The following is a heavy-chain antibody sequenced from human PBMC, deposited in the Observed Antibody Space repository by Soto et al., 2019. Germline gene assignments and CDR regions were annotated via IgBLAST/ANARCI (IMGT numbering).Heavy chain of an antibody. Sequence: SETLSLTCTVSGGSISSYYWSWIRQPPGKGLEWIGYIYYSGSTNYNPSLKSRVTISVDTSKNQFSLKLTSVTAADTAVYYCARGQWLGDDFAIWGQGTMVTASS. D-gene: IGHD6-19*01. CDR1: GGSISSYY. CDR2: IYYSGST. V-gene: IGHV4-59*01. CDR3: ARGQWLGDDFAI. J-gene: IGHJ3*02.